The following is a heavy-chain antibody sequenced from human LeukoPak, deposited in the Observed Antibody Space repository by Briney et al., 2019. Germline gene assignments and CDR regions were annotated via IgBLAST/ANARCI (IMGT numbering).Heavy chain of an antibody. CDR2: IYHSGST. CDR3: AREGSGWYPNWFDP. D-gene: IGHD6-19*01. CDR1: GGSISSGGYS. J-gene: IGHJ5*02. Sequence: SETLSLTCAVSGGSISSGGYSWSWIRQPPGKGLEWIGYIYHSGSTYYNPSLKSRVTISVDRSKNQFSLKLSSVTAADTAVYYCAREGSGWYPNWFDPWGQGTLVTVSS. V-gene: IGHV4-30-2*01.